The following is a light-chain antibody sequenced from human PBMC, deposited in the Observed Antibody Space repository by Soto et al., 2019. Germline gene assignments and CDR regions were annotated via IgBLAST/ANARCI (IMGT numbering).Light chain of an antibody. CDR1: QSLSSTY. V-gene: IGKV3-20*01. J-gene: IGKJ4*01. CDR2: AAS. CDR3: HQYGTSPT. Sequence: EIVLTQSPGTLSLSPGERATLSCRASQSLSSTYLAWYQHKPGQAPRLLIYAASSRAAGIPDRFTGSVSATDSTLTISALEPEDFAVYYCHQYGTSPTFGGGTKVQIK.